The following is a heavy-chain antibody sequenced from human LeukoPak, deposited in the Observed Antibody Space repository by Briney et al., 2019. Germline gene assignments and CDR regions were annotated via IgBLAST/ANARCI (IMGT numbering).Heavy chain of an antibody. CDR1: GYTFASYD. Sequence: VASVKVSCKASGYTFASYDINWVRQATGQGLEWMRWMNPNSGNTGYAQKFQGRVTMTRNTSISTAYMELSSLRSEDTAVYYCARDHSSSWPNLFDPWGQGTLVTVSS. J-gene: IGHJ5*02. CDR2: MNPNSGNT. D-gene: IGHD6-13*01. CDR3: ARDHSSSWPNLFDP. V-gene: IGHV1-8*01.